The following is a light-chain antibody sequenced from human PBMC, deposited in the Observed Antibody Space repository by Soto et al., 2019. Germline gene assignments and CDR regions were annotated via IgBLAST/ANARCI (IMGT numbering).Light chain of an antibody. Sequence: QSVLTQPPSASGTPGQRVTISCSGSSSNIGSHTVNWYQQLPGTAPQLLIYSNNQRPSGVPDRFSGSKSGTSASLAISGLQSEDEADYYCAAWDDSLNALVFGGGTKVTVL. CDR1: SSNIGSHT. CDR3: AAWDDSLNALV. CDR2: SNN. V-gene: IGLV1-44*01. J-gene: IGLJ3*02.